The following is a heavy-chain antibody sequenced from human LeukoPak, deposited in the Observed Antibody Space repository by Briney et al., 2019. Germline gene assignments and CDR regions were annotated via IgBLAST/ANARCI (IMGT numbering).Heavy chain of an antibody. CDR1: GGSFSGYY. V-gene: IGHV4-34*01. J-gene: IGHJ3*02. CDR2: INHSGST. Sequence: SETLSLTCAVYGGSFSGYYWSWIRQPPGKGLEWIGEINHSGSTYYNPSLKSRVTISVDTSKNQFSLKLSSVTAADTAVYYCARLGYSAAFDIWGQGTMVTVSS. CDR3: ARLGYSAAFDI. D-gene: IGHD1-1*01.